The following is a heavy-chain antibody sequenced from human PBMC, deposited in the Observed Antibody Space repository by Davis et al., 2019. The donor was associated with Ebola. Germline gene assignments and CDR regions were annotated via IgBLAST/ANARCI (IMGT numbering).Heavy chain of an antibody. D-gene: IGHD3-22*01. J-gene: IGHJ2*01. CDR2: IYPGDSDT. Sequence: GESLKISCKGSGYSFTSYWIGWARQLPGKGLEWMGIIYPGDSDTRYSPSFQGQVTISADKSISTAYLQWSSLKASDTAMYYCARRIVVAHWYFDLWGRGTLVTVSS. CDR1: GYSFTSYW. V-gene: IGHV5-51*01. CDR3: ARRIVVAHWYFDL.